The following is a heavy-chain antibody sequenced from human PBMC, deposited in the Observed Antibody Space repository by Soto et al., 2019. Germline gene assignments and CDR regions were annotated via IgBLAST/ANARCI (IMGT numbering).Heavy chain of an antibody. CDR2: IYYSGST. Sequence: NPSETLSLTCTVPGGSISSGDYYWSWIRQPPGKGLEWIGYIYYSGSTYYNPSLKSRVTISVDTSKNQFSLKLSSVTAADTAVYYCARPPSFTAYAFDIWGQGTMVTVS. J-gene: IGHJ3*02. D-gene: IGHD3-10*01. CDR1: GGSISSGDYY. CDR3: ARPPSFTAYAFDI. V-gene: IGHV4-30-4*01.